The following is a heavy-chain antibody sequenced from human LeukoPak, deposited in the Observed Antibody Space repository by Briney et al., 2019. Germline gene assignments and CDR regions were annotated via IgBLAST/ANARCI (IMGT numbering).Heavy chain of an antibody. D-gene: IGHD3-22*01. CDR2: LIPILGTS. CDR1: GSTLSTYA. V-gene: IGHV1-69*13. Sequence: ASVKVSCKASGSTLSTYAINWVRQAPGQGLEWLGGLIPILGTSSYAQSFQGRVTITADESSGTAYMTLSSLRSEDTAIYYCATTRDYYENSGYTLLQDWGQGTLVTVSS. J-gene: IGHJ1*01. CDR3: ATTRDYYENSGYTLLQD.